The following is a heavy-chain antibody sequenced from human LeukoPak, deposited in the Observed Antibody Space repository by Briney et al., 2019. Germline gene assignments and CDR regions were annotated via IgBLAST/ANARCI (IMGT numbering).Heavy chain of an antibody. CDR3: ARGGRFGEDHFDY. V-gene: IGHV3-53*04. CDR1: GFSVSSHI. D-gene: IGHD3-10*01. CDR2: LYRGGNS. Sequence: GGSLRLSCAASGFSVSSHIMTWVRQAPGKGLEWISVLYRGGNSIHADAVQGRFTISRNTSENTLYLQMNSLTYEDTAVYYCARGGRFGEDHFDYWGQGILVTVSS. J-gene: IGHJ4*02.